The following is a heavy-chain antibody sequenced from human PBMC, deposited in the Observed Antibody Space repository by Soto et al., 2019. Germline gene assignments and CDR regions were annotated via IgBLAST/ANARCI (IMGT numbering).Heavy chain of an antibody. Sequence: SETLSLTCTVSGGTISISSYYLGWIRQPPGKGLEWIGSIYYSGSTYYNPSLKSRATISVDTSKKQFSLKLSSVTDADTAVYYCARTYDSSGYYYGHWFDPWCQGNVVTVSS. CDR1: GGTISISSYY. CDR3: ARTYDSSGYYYGHWFDP. V-gene: IGHV4-39*01. CDR2: IYYSGST. D-gene: IGHD3-22*01. J-gene: IGHJ5*02.